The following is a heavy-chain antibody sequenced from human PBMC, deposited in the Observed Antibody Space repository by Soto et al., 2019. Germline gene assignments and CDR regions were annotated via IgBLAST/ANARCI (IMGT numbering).Heavy chain of an antibody. CDR3: ARGSLRLGEPPAY. CDR2: IIPIFGTA. CDR1: GGTFSSYA. Sequence: QVQLVQSGAEVKKPGSSVKVSCKASGGTFSSYAISWVRQAPGQGLEWMGGIIPIFGTANYAQKFQGRVTITADKSTRTAYRELGSLRPEDTAGYYGARGSLRLGEPPAYWGQGPLVTVPS. V-gene: IGHV1-69*06. D-gene: IGHD3-16*01. J-gene: IGHJ4*02.